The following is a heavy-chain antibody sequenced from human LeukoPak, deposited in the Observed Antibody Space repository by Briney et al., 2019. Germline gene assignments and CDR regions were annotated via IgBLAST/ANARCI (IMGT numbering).Heavy chain of an antibody. CDR2: INPNSGGT. Sequence: ASVKVSCKASGYTFTRWNFSWVRQAPGQGLEWMGWINPNSGGTNYAQKFQGRVTMSRDTSISTAYMELSRLRSDDTAVYYCAPSKYSSSWFYFDYWGQGTLVTVSS. V-gene: IGHV1-2*02. CDR3: APSKYSSSWFYFDY. D-gene: IGHD6-13*01. J-gene: IGHJ4*02. CDR1: GYTFTRWN.